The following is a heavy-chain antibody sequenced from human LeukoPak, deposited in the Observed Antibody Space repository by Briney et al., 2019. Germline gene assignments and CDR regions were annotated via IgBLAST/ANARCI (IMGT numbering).Heavy chain of an antibody. D-gene: IGHD3-10*02. Sequence: PGGSLRLSCAASGIIFRNYWMAWVRQAPGKGLEWVAMIHPDGSGKSYVDSVRGRFTISRDNAKNSLFLQMNSLRAEDTALYYCARDLHYYVAMDVWGQGTTVTVSS. CDR2: IHPDGSGK. V-gene: IGHV3-7*05. CDR1: GIIFRNYW. J-gene: IGHJ6*02. CDR3: ARDLHYYVAMDV.